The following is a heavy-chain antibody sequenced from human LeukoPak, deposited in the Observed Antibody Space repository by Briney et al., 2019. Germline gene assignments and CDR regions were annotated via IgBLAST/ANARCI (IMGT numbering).Heavy chain of an antibody. Sequence: SETLSLTCTVSGGSISSYYWSWIRQPPGKGLEWIGYIYYSGSTNYNPSLKSRVTISVDTSKNQFSLKLSSVTAADTAVYYCARDMESYYYGSGSQRMDVWGKGTTVTISS. CDR3: ARDMESYYYGSGSQRMDV. CDR1: GGSISSYY. J-gene: IGHJ6*03. D-gene: IGHD3-10*01. V-gene: IGHV4-59*01. CDR2: IYYSGST.